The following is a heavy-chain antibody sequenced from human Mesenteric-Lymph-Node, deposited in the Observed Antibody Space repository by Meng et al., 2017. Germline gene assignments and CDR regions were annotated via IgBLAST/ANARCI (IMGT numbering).Heavy chain of an antibody. CDR2: ISSSGRMI. Sequence: GESLKISCVGSGFTFSSYEMNWLRQAPGKGLEWVSYISSSGRMIYYADPVKGRFTISRDDAKSSLYLHMDSLRAEDTAVYYCAKGGGSSMGGTNWFHPWGQGTLVTVSS. D-gene: IGHD2-15*01. J-gene: IGHJ5*02. CDR1: GFTFSSYE. V-gene: IGHV3-48*03. CDR3: AKGGGSSMGGTNWFHP.